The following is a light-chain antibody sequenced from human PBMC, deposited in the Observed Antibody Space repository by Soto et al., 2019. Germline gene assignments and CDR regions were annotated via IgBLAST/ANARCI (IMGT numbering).Light chain of an antibody. J-gene: IGKJ4*01. CDR3: KQRSNWPFT. V-gene: IGKV3-11*01. Sequence: EIVLTQSPGILSLSPGEGATLSCRASQSVKDNLAWYQHKPGQAPRLLMYGTSIMSTGIPARFSGSGSGTDFTLTISSLEPEDFAVYYCKQRSNWPFTFGGGTKVDIK. CDR2: GTS. CDR1: QSVKDN.